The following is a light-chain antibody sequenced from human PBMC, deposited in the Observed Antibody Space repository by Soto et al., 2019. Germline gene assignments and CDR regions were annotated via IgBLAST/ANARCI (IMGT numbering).Light chain of an antibody. CDR2: DAS. Sequence: DIQMTQSPSTLSASVGDRVTITCRASQSISSWLAWYQQKPGKAPKLLIYDASSLESGVPSRFSGSGSVTEFTLTISSLQPDDFETYYCQQYNSYSRTFGQGNKVEIK. J-gene: IGKJ1*01. CDR3: QQYNSYSRT. V-gene: IGKV1-5*01. CDR1: QSISSW.